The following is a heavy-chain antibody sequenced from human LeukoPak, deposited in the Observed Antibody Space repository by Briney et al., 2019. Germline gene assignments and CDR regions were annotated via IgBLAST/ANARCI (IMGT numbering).Heavy chain of an antibody. J-gene: IGHJ3*02. CDR2: ISGDGGRT. D-gene: IGHD3-16*02. CDR3: AKAYYDYVWGSYRYFCAFDI. Sequence: GGSLRLSCAASGFNFSSYAMHWVRQAPGKGLEWVSLISGDGGRTHYADSVKGRFTISRDNSKNSLYLQMDSLRTEDTAFYYCAKAYYDYVWGSYRYFCAFDIWGQGTMVTVSS. CDR1: GFNFSSYA. V-gene: IGHV3-43*02.